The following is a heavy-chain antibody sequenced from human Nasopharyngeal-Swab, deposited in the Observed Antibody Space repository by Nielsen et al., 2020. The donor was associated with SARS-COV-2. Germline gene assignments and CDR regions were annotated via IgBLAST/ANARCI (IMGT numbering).Heavy chain of an antibody. CDR2: ISSSSSYI. CDR1: GFTFSSYS. V-gene: IGHV3-21*01. J-gene: IGHJ3*02. Sequence: WGSLSLSCAASGFTFSSYSMNWVRQAPGKGLEWVSSISSSSSYIYYADSVKGRFTISRDNAKSSLYLQMNSLRAEDTAVYYWARERGSSGLDGFDIWGQGTMVTVSP. D-gene: IGHD6-19*01. CDR3: ARERGSSGLDGFDI.